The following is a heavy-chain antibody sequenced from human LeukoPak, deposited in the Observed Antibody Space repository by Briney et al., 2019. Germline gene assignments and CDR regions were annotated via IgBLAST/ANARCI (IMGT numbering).Heavy chain of an antibody. V-gene: IGHV4-59*01. CDR3: ARATAFFDI. J-gene: IGHJ3*02. Sequence: PSETLSLTCTVSGGSISSYYWSWIRQPPGKGLEWIGYIYYSGSTNYNPSLKSRVTISVDTSKNQFSLKLTSVTAADTAVYYCARATAFFDIWGQGTMVTVSS. CDR1: GGSISSYY. CDR2: IYYSGST.